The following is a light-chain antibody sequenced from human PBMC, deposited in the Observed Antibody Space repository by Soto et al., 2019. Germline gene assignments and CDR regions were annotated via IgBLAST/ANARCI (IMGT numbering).Light chain of an antibody. V-gene: IGKV1-12*01. J-gene: IGKJ4*01. CDR1: QYISTW. CDR3: QQANSFPLT. Sequence: DIQMTQSPSSVSASVGDTVTITCRASQYISTWLGWYQQKPGKAPNLLIYASSSLQSGVPTRFSGRGSGTDFTLTISSLQPEDFATYYCQQANSFPLTVGGGTKVEIK. CDR2: ASS.